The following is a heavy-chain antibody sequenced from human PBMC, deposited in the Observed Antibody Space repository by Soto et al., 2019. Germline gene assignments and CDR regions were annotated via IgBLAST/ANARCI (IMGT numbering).Heavy chain of an antibody. J-gene: IGHJ6*02. CDR1: GGSFSGYY. D-gene: IGHD2-15*01. CDR2: INHSGST. CDR3: ARSWPCSGGSCPGMDV. Sequence: QVQLQQWGAGLLKPSETLSLTCAVYGGSFSGYYWSWIRQPPGKGLEWIGEINHSGSTNYNPSLKSRVTISVDTSKNQFSLKLSSVTAADTAVYYCARSWPCSGGSCPGMDVWGQGTTVTVSS. V-gene: IGHV4-34*01.